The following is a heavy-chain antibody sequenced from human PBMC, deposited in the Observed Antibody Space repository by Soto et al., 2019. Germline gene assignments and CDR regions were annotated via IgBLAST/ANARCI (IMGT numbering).Heavy chain of an antibody. D-gene: IGHD3-10*01. CDR1: GGSISSGGYY. CDR3: ARSGRSVLDYYYYGMDV. CDR2: IYYSGST. J-gene: IGHJ6*02. V-gene: IGHV4-31*03. Sequence: SPTLSLTCTVSGGSISSGGYYWSWIRQHPGKGLEWIGYIYYSGSTYYNPSLKSRVTISVDTSKNQFSLKLSSVTAADTAVYYCARSGRSVLDYYYYGMDVWGQGTTVTVSS.